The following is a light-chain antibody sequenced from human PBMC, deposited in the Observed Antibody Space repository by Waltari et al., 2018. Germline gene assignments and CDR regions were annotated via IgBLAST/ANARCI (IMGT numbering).Light chain of an antibody. J-gene: IGLJ2*01. CDR1: SSDVGSYNL. CDR3: SSYTSSSTHVV. Sequence: QSALTQPPSVSGSPGQSVTISCTGTSSDVGSYNLFSWYQQPPGTAPKLMIYEVSNRPSGVPDRFSGSKSGNTASLTISGLQAEDEADYYCSSYTSSSTHVVFGGGTKLTVL. CDR2: EVS. V-gene: IGLV2-18*02.